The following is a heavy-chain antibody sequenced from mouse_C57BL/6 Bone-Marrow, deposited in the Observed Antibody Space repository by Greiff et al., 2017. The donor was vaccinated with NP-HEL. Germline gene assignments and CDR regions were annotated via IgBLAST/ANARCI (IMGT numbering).Heavy chain of an antibody. Sequence: EVQLQQSGAELVRPGASVKLSCTASGFNIKDDYMHWVKQRPEQGLEWIGWIDPENGDTEYASKFQGKATITADTSSNTAYLQLSSLTSEDTAVYYCTTGYYGSSSVSYYAMDYWGQGTSVTVSS. CDR1: GFNIKDDY. J-gene: IGHJ4*01. CDR2: IDPENGDT. V-gene: IGHV14-4*01. D-gene: IGHD1-1*01. CDR3: TTGYYGSSSVSYYAMDY.